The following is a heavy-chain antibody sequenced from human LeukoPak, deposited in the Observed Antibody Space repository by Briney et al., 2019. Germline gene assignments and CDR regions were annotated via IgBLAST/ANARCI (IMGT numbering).Heavy chain of an antibody. Sequence: PGGSLRLSCAASGFTFTNYATRWVRQAPGKGLEWVSSISTNGGITYYADSVQGRFAISRDNSKNTLYLQMNSLRAEDTAVYYCARVTSGKYFEYWGQGTLATVSS. V-gene: IGHV3-23*01. J-gene: IGHJ4*02. CDR2: ISTNGGIT. CDR3: ARVTSGKYFEY. CDR1: GFTFTNYA.